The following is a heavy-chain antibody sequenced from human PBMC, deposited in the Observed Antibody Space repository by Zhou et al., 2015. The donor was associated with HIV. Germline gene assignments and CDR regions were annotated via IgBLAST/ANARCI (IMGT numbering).Heavy chain of an antibody. D-gene: IGHD3-16*01. Sequence: QVQLVQSGAEVKKPGSSVKVSCKSSGGSFSNHATNWVRQAPGRGLEWMGGIIPILGETKYAQKFQGRVTITADKSTSTAYMELISLSSEDTAVYYCAREGGGSAVYYYYGMDVWGQGTTVTVSS. J-gene: IGHJ6*02. CDR3: AREGGGSAVYYYYGMDV. CDR1: GGSFSNHA. CDR2: IIPILGET. V-gene: IGHV1-69*06.